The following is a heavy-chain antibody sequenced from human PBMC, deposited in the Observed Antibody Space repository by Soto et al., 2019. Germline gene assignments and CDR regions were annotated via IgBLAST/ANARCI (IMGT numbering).Heavy chain of an antibody. CDR1: GFSFNTTGVG. CDR3: ARRAGLCSDCTCYSHPFDS. CDR2: IYWDDDK. V-gene: IGHV2-5*02. D-gene: IGHD2-21*02. J-gene: IGHJ4*02. Sequence: QITLKESGPTLVKPTQTLTLTCTFSGFSFNTTGVGVGWIRQPPGRPLGWLTIIYWDDDKRYSPSLKSRLTITKDASKDPVVHTHTNMDPVDTVTYCCARRAGLCSDCTCYSHPFDSWGQGTLVTVSS.